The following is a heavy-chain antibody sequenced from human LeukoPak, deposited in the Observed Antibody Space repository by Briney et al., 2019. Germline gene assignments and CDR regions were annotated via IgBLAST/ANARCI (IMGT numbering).Heavy chain of an antibody. CDR3: ARDYVDIVATTLPYYYYYYGMDV. J-gene: IGHJ6*02. CDR2: INPNSGGT. Sequence: VASVKVSCKASGYTFTGYYMHWVRQAPGQGLEWMGWINPNSGGTNYAQKFQGWVTMTRDTSISTAYMELSRLRSDDTAVYYCARDYVDIVATTLPYYYYYYGMDVWGQGTTVTVSS. CDR1: GYTFTGYY. V-gene: IGHV1-2*04. D-gene: IGHD5-12*01.